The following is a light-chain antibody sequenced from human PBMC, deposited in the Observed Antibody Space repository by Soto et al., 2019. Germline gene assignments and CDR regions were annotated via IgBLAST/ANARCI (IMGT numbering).Light chain of an antibody. CDR2: DAS. CDR3: QQYNNWPPLT. V-gene: IGKV3-15*01. J-gene: IGKJ4*01. Sequence: MTQSPATLSVSPGERATLSCRASQFIGSNLAWYQQKPGEAPRLLMYDASSKATGIPARFSGSGSGKEVALTISSLQSEDFAIYYCQQYNNWPPLTFDGGTKVEI. CDR1: QFIGSN.